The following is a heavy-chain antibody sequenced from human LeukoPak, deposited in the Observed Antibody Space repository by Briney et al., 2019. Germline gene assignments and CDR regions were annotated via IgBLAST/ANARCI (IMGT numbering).Heavy chain of an antibody. CDR1: GDSVSSNSAA. J-gene: IGHJ4*02. V-gene: IGHV6-1*01. CDR3: ARDGGYSGYGIDY. D-gene: IGHD5-12*01. Sequence: QSQTLSLTCAISGDSVSSNSAAWHWIRQSPSRGLEWLGRTYYRSKWYNYYAVSVKSRITINPDTSRNQFSLQLSSVTPEDTAVYYCARDGGYSGYGIDYWGQGTLVTVSS. CDR2: TYYRSKWYN.